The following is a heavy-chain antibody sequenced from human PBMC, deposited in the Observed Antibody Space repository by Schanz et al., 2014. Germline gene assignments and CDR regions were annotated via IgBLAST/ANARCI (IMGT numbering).Heavy chain of an antibody. CDR2: INPSSGTT. V-gene: IGHV1-46*01. J-gene: IGHJ3*02. CDR1: GYSFTTYD. D-gene: IGHD3-3*01. CDR3: VTEKRMESGTWAKAFDI. Sequence: QGQLVQSGAEVMKPGSSVKVSCKASGYSFTTYDVNWVRQATGQGLEWMGKINPSSGTTRIAQNFQGRLTVTRDTSTTTVYMELSSLRSDDTAMYYCVTEKRMESGTWAKAFDIWGQGTMVTVSS.